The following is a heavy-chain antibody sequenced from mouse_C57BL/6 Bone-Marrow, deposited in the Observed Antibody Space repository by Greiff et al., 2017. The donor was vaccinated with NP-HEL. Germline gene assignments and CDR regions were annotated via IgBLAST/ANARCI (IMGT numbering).Heavy chain of an antibody. Sequence: DVKLVESEGGLVQPGSSMKLSCTASGFTFSDYYMAWVRQVPEKGLEWVANINYDGSSTYYLASLKSRFIISRDNAKNILYLQMSSLKSEDTATYYCARDGGSSLYYFDYWGQGTTLTVSS. D-gene: IGHD1-1*01. CDR2: INYDGSST. CDR3: ARDGGSSLYYFDY. V-gene: IGHV5-16*01. J-gene: IGHJ2*01. CDR1: GFTFSDYY.